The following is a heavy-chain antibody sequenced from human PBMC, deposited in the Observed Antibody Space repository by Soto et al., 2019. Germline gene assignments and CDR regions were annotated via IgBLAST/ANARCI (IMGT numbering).Heavy chain of an antibody. J-gene: IGHJ4*02. D-gene: IGHD2-2*01. Sequence: PGESLKSSGKASGFTFSSYSLGWVRHMPWKGLQWMGNIFSSDSSAKYSPSFVGQVTISVDRSINTAYLQWSSLKASDTAIYYCGTWRGSSWFDYWGPGTLVTVSS. CDR3: GTWRGSSWFDY. V-gene: IGHV5-51*01. CDR2: IFSSDSSA. CDR1: GFTFSSYS.